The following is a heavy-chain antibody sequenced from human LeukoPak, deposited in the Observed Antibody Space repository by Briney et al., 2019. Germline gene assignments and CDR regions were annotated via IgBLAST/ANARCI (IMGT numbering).Heavy chain of an antibody. J-gene: IGHJ2*01. V-gene: IGHV4-61*01. CDR3: ARDSLLRGSGWDYWYFDL. D-gene: IGHD6-25*01. CDR2: MHYSGST. Sequence: SETLSLTCTVSGGSVSNGSYYWSWIRQPPGKGLEWIGNMHYSGSTNYNPSLKSRVTISVDTSMNQFSLLLTSATAADRAVYYCARDSLLRGSGWDYWYFDLWGRGTLVTVSS. CDR1: GGSVSNGSYY.